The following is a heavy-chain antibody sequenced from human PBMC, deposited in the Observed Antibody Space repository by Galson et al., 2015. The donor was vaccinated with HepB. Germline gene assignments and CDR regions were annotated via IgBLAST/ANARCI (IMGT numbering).Heavy chain of an antibody. CDR1: GGPISSSNW. Sequence: ETLSLTCDVSGGPISSSNWWSWVRQPPGKGLEWIGEIYHSGSTNYNPSLKSRVTISVDKSKNQFSLKLSSVTAADTAVYYCARNASTVSGLDYWGQRTLFTVSS. V-gene: IGHV4-4*02. J-gene: IGHJ4*02. CDR2: IYHSGST. D-gene: IGHD3-16*01. CDR3: ARNASTVSGLDY.